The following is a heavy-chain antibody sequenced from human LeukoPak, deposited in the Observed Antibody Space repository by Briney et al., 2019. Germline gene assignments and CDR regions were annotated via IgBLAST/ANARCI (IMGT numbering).Heavy chain of an antibody. CDR2: FDPEDGET. D-gene: IGHD2-2*01. V-gene: IGHV1-24*01. J-gene: IGHJ6*03. CDR1: GYTLTELS. CDR3: ATSGVVPAAHYYYYYMDV. Sequence: EASVKVSCKVSGYTLTELSMHWVRQAPGKGLEWMGGFDPEDGETIYAQKFQGRVTMTEDTSTDTAYMELSSLRSEDTAVYHCATSGVVPAAHYYYYYMDVWGKGTTVTVSS.